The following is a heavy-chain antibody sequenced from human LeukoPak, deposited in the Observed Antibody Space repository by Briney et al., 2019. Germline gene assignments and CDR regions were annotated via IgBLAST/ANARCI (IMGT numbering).Heavy chain of an antibody. D-gene: IGHD4-23*01. V-gene: IGHV3-9*01. CDR3: ARGGNEVAKIDY. CDR1: GFTFDDYA. J-gene: IGHJ4*02. Sequence: GGSLRLSCAASGFTFDDYAMHWVRQAPGKGLEWVSGISWNSGSIGYADSVKGRFTISRDNAKNSLYLQMNSLRAEDTAVYYCARGGNEVAKIDYWGQGTLVTVSS. CDR2: ISWNSGSI.